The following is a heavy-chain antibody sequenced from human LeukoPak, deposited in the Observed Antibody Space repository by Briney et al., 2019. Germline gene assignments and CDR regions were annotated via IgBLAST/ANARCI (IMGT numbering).Heavy chain of an antibody. CDR2: ISWNSGSI. Sequence: GGSLRLSCAASGFTFDDYAMHWVRQAPGKGLEWVSGISWNSGSIGYADSVKGRFTISRDNAKNSLYLQMNSLRAEDTALYYSAKAYGSGGGYYYYGMDVWGQGTTVTVSS. CDR3: AKAYGSGGGYYYYGMDV. D-gene: IGHD3-10*01. V-gene: IGHV3-9*01. J-gene: IGHJ6*02. CDR1: GFTFDDYA.